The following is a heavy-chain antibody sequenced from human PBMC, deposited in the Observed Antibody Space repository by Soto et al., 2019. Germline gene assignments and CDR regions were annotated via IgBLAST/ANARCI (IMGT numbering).Heavy chain of an antibody. J-gene: IGHJ5*02. D-gene: IGHD6-19*01. V-gene: IGHV3-23*01. Sequence: GGSLRLSCAASGFSFVDSAMSWVRQAPGKGLEWVSAISGSGGGTYYADSVKGRFTISRDNSKNTLYLQMNSLRAEDTAIYYCAKDREWLVSPAINHWFDTWGQGTLVTVSS. CDR3: AKDREWLVSPAINHWFDT. CDR2: ISGSGGGT. CDR1: GFSFVDSA.